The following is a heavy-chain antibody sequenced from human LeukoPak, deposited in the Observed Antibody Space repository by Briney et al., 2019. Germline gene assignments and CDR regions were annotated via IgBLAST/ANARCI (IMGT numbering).Heavy chain of an antibody. D-gene: IGHD2-15*01. J-gene: IGHJ6*02. V-gene: IGHV3-33*01. CDR1: EFTFTTYG. Sequence: GALRLSCAASEFTFTTYGMHWVRQAPGKGVEGVAFIYYDGSKKYYAGYVKGRFTISRDISKNTLYLQMDSLRDEDTAVYYCARYCSGGTCYSGMDVWGQGTPVTVSS. CDR3: ARYCSGGTCYSGMDV. CDR2: IYYDGSKK.